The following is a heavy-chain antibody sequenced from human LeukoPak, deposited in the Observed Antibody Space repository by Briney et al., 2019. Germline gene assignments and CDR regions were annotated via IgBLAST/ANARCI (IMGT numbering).Heavy chain of an antibody. CDR1: GFTFSSYW. D-gene: IGHD5-12*01. J-gene: IGHJ4*02. V-gene: IGHV3-74*01. CDR3: AKIVAGAYFDY. Sequence: PGGSLRLSCAASGFTFSSYWMHWVRQAPGKGLVWVSRINSDGSSTNYADSVKGRFTISRDNAKNTLYLQMNSLRAEDTAVYYCAKIVAGAYFDYWGQGTLVTVSS. CDR2: INSDGSST.